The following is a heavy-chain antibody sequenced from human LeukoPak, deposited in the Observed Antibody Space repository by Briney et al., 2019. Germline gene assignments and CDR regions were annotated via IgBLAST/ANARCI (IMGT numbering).Heavy chain of an antibody. CDR3: ARVRPGYYCDY. Sequence: GGSLRLSCVASGFTFSIYSMNWVRQAPVKGLEWVSYISKNSDDIYNADSVRGRFTISRDNAKNSLYLQMNSLRAEDTAVYYCARVRPGYYCDYWGQGILVTVSS. CDR1: GFTFSIYS. V-gene: IGHV3-21*05. CDR2: ISKNSDDI. J-gene: IGHJ4*02.